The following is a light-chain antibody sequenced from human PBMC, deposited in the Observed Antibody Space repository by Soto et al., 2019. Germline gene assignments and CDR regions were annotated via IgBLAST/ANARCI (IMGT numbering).Light chain of an antibody. CDR1: SSDVGGYSY. CDR3: CSYAGAFNYV. J-gene: IGLJ1*01. CDR2: DVS. Sequence: QSALTQPLSVSGSPGQSVTISCTGTSSDVGGYSYVSWYQQHPGKAPKLMISDVSKRPSGVPDRFSGSKFGNTASLTISGLQAEDEADYYCCSYAGAFNYVFGSGTKVTVL. V-gene: IGLV2-11*01.